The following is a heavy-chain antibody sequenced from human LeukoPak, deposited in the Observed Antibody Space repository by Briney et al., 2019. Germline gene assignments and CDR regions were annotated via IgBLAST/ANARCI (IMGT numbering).Heavy chain of an antibody. Sequence: GGCLRLSCAASGFTFSDYYMSWVRQAPGKGLEWVSVIYSGGSTYYADSVKGRFTISRDSSKNTLYLQMNSLRAEDTAIYYCARDRVYYGLDYWGQGTLVTVSS. CDR1: GFTFSDYY. D-gene: IGHD3-10*01. CDR2: IYSGGST. J-gene: IGHJ4*02. CDR3: ARDRVYYGLDY. V-gene: IGHV3-53*01.